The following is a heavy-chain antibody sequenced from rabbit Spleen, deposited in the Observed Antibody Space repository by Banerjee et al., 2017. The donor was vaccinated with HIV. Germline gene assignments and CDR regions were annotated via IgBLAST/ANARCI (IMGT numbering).Heavy chain of an antibody. CDR3: ARDSGSSFSSYGMDL. Sequence: QSLEESGGGLVQPEGSLTLTCTASGFSFSATYYMCWVRQAPGKGLEWIACIMGGGSRTTTYATWAKGRFTISKTSSTTVTLQMTSLTAADTATYFCARDSGSSFSSYGMDLWGQGTLVTVS. CDR2: IMGGGSRTT. J-gene: IGHJ6*01. V-gene: IGHV1S40*01. CDR1: GFSFSATYY. D-gene: IGHD8-1*01.